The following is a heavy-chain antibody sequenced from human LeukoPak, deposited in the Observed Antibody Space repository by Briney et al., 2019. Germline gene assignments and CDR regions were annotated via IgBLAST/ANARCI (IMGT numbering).Heavy chain of an antibody. Sequence: GGSLRLSCAASGFTFSSYWMHWVRQAPGKGLVWVSRINSDGSSTSYADSVKGRFTISRDNAKNTLYLKMNSLRAENMAVYYCARAAVVVVATARVWYYYYMDVWGKGTTVTVSS. D-gene: IGHD2-15*01. CDR2: INSDGSST. CDR3: ARAAVVVVATARVWYYYYMDV. CDR1: GFTFSSYW. J-gene: IGHJ6*03. V-gene: IGHV3-74*01.